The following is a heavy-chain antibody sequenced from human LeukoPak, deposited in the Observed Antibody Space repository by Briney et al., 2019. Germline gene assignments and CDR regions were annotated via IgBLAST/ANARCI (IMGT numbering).Heavy chain of an antibody. CDR1: GDSVSSNSAA. CDR3: ARDVRTSVVNQLPGDGMDV. Sequence: SQTLSLTCAISGDSVSSNSAAWNWIRQSPSRGLEWLGSTYYRSNWYTDYAVSVKSRITINPDTSKNQFSLQLNSVTPEDTAVYYCARDVRTSVVNQLPGDGMDVWGQGTTVTVSS. J-gene: IGHJ6*02. V-gene: IGHV6-1*01. CDR2: TYYRSNWYT. D-gene: IGHD4-23*01.